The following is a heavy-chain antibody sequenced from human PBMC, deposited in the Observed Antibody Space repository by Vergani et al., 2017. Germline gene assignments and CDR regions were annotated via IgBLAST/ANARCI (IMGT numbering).Heavy chain of an antibody. Sequence: EVQLVESGGGLVKPGGSLRLSCAASGFTFSNAWMSWVRQAPGKGMEWVGRTRKKANRYTTEYTASVKGRFTISRDESKNSLYLQMNSLKTEDTAGYYCARTRIAVAGHDAFDIWGQGTMVTVSS. CDR2: TRKKANRYTT. J-gene: IGHJ3*02. CDR1: GFTFSNAW. CDR3: ARTRIAVAGHDAFDI. V-gene: IGHV3-72*01. D-gene: IGHD6-19*01.